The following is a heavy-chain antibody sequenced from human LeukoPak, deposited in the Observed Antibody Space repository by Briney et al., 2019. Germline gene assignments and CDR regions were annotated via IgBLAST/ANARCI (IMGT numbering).Heavy chain of an antibody. Sequence: GGTLRLSCAASGFTFSSYGMHWVRQAPGKGLEWVAFIRYDGSNKYYADSVKGRFTISRDNSKNTLYLQMNSLRAEDTAVYYCARGPSGYHNTGGQGTLVTVSS. V-gene: IGHV3-30*02. CDR3: ARGPSGYHNT. CDR2: IRYDGSNK. CDR1: GFTFSSYG. J-gene: IGHJ4*02. D-gene: IGHD5-12*01.